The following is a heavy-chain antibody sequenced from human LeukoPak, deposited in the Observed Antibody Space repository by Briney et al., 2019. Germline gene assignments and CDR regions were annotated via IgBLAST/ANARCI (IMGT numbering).Heavy chain of an antibody. J-gene: IGHJ4*02. Sequence: SVKVSCKASGGTFSSYAISWVRQAPGQGLEWMGGIIPIFGTANYAQKFQGRVTITADESTSTAYMELSSLRSDDTAVYYCATEPLDVDTAMATSYWGQGTLVTVSS. CDR3: ATEPLDVDTAMATSY. D-gene: IGHD5-18*01. CDR1: GGTFSSYA. CDR2: IIPIFGTA. V-gene: IGHV1-69*01.